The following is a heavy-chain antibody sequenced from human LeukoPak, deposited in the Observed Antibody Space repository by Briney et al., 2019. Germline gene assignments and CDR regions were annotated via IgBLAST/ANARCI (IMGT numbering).Heavy chain of an antibody. J-gene: IGHJ4*02. CDR2: IRYDGSNK. V-gene: IGHV3-30*02. CDR1: GFTFSSYG. Sequence: GGSLRLSCAASGFTFSSYGMHWVRQAPGKGLEWVAFIRYDGSNKYYADSVKGRFTISRDNSKNTLYLQMNSLRAEDTAVYYCAKTSGDTAMVYFDYWGQGTLVTVSS. D-gene: IGHD5-18*01. CDR3: AKTSGDTAMVYFDY.